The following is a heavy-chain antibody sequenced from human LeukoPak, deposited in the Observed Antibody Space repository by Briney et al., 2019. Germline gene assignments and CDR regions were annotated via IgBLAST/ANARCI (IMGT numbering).Heavy chain of an antibody. CDR2: IIPIFGTA. J-gene: IGHJ6*02. D-gene: IGHD2-2*01. Sequence: ASVKVSCKASGGTFSSYAISWVRQAPGQGLEWMGGIIPIFGTANYAQKFQGRVTITADESTSTAYMELSSLRSEDTAVYYCARENPIVVVPAAIRHPRTLYYYYGMDVWGQGTTVTVSS. CDR1: GGTFSSYA. CDR3: ARENPIVVVPAAIRHPRTLYYYYGMDV. V-gene: IGHV1-69*13.